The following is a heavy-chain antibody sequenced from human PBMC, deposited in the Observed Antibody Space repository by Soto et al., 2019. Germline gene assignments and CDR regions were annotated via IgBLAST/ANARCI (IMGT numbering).Heavy chain of an antibody. V-gene: IGHV1-2*02. CDR1: GYTFTGYY. Sequence: ASVKLSCKASGYTFTGYYMHWVRQAPGQGLEWMGWINPNSGGTNYAQKFQGRVTMTRDTSISTAYMELSRLRSDDTAVYYCARGAARMKTNYYYYGMDVWGQGTKVTVSS. J-gene: IGHJ6*02. D-gene: IGHD6-6*01. CDR3: ARGAARMKTNYYYYGMDV. CDR2: INPNSGGT.